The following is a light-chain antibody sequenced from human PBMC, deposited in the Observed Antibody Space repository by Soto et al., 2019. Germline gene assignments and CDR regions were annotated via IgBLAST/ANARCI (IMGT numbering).Light chain of an antibody. J-gene: IGKJ1*01. V-gene: IGKV3-15*01. CDR3: QQYNNWPPST. Sequence: EIVVTQSPGTLSLSPGERATLSCRASQSVSSNLAWYQQKPGQAPRLLIYGASTRATGIPARFSGSGSGTEFTLTISSLQSEDFAVYYCQQYNNWPPSTFGQGTNVDIK. CDR2: GAS. CDR1: QSVSSN.